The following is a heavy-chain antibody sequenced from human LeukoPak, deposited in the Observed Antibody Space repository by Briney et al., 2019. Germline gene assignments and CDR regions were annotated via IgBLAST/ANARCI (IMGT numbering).Heavy chain of an antibody. J-gene: IGHJ4*02. D-gene: IGHD2-21*02. CDR1: GFTFSSYA. CDR3: AKEAPSIVVVTAIQVY. CDR2: ISGSVGST. V-gene: IGHV3-23*01. Sequence: GGALRLSCAASGFTFSSYAMSSVRHAPRKGLERVSAISGSVGSTYYADSVKGRFTISRDNSKNTLYLQMNSLRAEDTAVYYCAKEAPSIVVVTAIQVYWGQGTLVTVSS.